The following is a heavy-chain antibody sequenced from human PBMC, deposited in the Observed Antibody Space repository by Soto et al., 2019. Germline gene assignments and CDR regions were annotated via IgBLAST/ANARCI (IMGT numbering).Heavy chain of an antibody. CDR1: GFTFTNYA. CDR2: VSYDGNTK. V-gene: IGHV3-30-3*01. Sequence: QVHLVESGGGVVQPGRSLRLSCAASGFTFTNYAMYWVRQAPGKGLEWVAFVSYDGNTKHYAASVRGRFTVSRDNSKNPVYLQLNSLRAEDTAVYYCARESEYCSGGSCTYFAYWGQGTLVTVSS. D-gene: IGHD2-15*01. J-gene: IGHJ4*02. CDR3: ARESEYCSGGSCTYFAY.